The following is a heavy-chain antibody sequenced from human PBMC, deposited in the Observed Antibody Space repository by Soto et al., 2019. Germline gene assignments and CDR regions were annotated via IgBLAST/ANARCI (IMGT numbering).Heavy chain of an antibody. V-gene: IGHV3-48*01. J-gene: IGHJ4*02. Sequence: GGSLRLSCVASGFTFSSYSMNWVRQAPGKGLEWVSYISSSSYTIYYADSVKGRFTISRDNAKNSLYLQMNSLRAEDTAVYYCAGGIGDYLWGSYRPNWGQGTLVTVSS. D-gene: IGHD3-16*02. CDR3: AGGIGDYLWGSYRPN. CDR1: GFTFSSYS. CDR2: ISSSSYTI.